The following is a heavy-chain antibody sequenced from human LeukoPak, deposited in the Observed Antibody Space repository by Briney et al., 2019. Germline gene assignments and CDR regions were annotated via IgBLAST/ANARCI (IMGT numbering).Heavy chain of an antibody. CDR3: ARQNGYYDSSGYREYFQH. V-gene: IGHV5-51*01. CDR2: IYPGDSDT. D-gene: IGHD3-22*01. Sequence: GESLKISCKGSGYSFTSYWIGWVRQMPGKGLEWMGIIYPGDSDTRYSPSFRGQVTISADKSISTAYLQWSSLKASDTAMYYCARQNGYYDSSGYREYFQHWGQGTLVTVSS. CDR1: GYSFTSYW. J-gene: IGHJ1*01.